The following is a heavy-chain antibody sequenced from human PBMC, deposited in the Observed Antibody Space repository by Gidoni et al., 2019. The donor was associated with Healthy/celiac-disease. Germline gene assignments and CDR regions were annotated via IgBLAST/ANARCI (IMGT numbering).Heavy chain of an antibody. CDR1: GFTFSSYG. Sequence: QVQLVESGGGVVQPGRSLRLSCAASGFTFSSYGMHWVRQAPGKGLEWVAVIWYDGSNKYYADSVKGRFTISRDNSKNTLYLQMNSLRAEDTAVYYCARGPGIAAAGTWADYWGQGTLVTVSS. CDR3: ARGPGIAAAGTWADY. V-gene: IGHV3-33*01. D-gene: IGHD6-13*01. CDR2: IWYDGSNK. J-gene: IGHJ4*02.